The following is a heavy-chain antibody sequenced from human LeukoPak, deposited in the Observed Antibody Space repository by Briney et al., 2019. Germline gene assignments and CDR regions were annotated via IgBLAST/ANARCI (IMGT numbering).Heavy chain of an antibody. V-gene: IGHV3-23*01. CDR3: AKYSHDSSGSYDY. CDR2: ISGSGSGGST. CDR1: GFVFSSYG. J-gene: IGHJ4*02. Sequence: GGSLRLSCAASGFVFSSYGMSRVRQAPGKGLEWVSAISGSGSGGSTYYADSVKGRFTISRDNSENTLYLQMNSLRAEDKAVYYCAKYSHDSSGSYDYWGQGTLVTVSS. D-gene: IGHD3-22*01.